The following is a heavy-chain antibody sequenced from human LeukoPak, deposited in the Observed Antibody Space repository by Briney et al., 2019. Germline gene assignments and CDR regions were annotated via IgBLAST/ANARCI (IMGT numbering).Heavy chain of an antibody. Sequence: GGSLRLSCAASGFTFSRYWMSWVRQAPRKGLEWVANIKQDGSEKYYVDSVKGRFTISRDNAKNSLYLQMDTLGAGDTAVYYCARDKGVYGTSGSLFVFGGQGTLVTVSS. CDR3: ARDKGVYGTSGSLFVF. CDR1: GFTFSRYW. J-gene: IGHJ4*02. V-gene: IGHV3-7*03. CDR2: IKQDGSEK. D-gene: IGHD3-22*01.